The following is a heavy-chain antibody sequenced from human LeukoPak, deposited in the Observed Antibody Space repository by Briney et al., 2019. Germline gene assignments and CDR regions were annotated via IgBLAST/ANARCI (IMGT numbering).Heavy chain of an antibody. J-gene: IGHJ4*02. CDR2: ISYDGSNK. CDR1: GFTFSSYG. V-gene: IGHV3-30*18. Sequence: GGSLRLSCAASGFTFSSYGMHWVRQAPGKGLEWVAVISYDGSNKYYADSVKGRFTISRDNSKNTLYLQMNSLRAEDTAVYYCAKDLPSLVVAYDFDYWGQGTLVTVSS. D-gene: IGHD2-15*01. CDR3: AKDLPSLVVAYDFDY.